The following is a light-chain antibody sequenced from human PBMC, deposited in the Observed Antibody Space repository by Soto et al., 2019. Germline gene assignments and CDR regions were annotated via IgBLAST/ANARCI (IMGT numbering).Light chain of an antibody. CDR2: DTN. CDR1: TGAVASGHY. J-gene: IGLJ3*02. CDR3: LLYYSPTRV. V-gene: IGLV7-46*01. Sequence: QAVVTQEPSLTVSPGGTVTLTCGSSTGAVASGHYPYWFQQKPGQAPRTLIYDTNYKHSWTPARFSGSLLGGKAALILSGARSEDEADYYCLLYYSPTRVFGGGTKLTVL.